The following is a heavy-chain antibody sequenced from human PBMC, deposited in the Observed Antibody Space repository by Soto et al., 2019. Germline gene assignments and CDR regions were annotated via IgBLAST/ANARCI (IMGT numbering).Heavy chain of an antibody. J-gene: IGHJ4*02. CDR1: GFAFNDSA. Sequence: DVQVVQSGGGLVQPGGSLKLSCAASGFAFNDSAMHWVRQASGKGLEWVARVRSKTNNYATAYPVSVRGRFTCSRDDSMGTTYLQMSSLKTEDTAMYYCTNDFVWGQGVLVTVPS. CDR3: TNDFV. D-gene: IGHD3-3*01. V-gene: IGHV3-73*01. CDR2: VRSKTNNYAT.